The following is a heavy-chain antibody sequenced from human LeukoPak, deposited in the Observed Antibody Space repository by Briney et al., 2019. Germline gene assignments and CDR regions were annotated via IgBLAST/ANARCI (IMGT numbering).Heavy chain of an antibody. V-gene: IGHV1-8*01. Sequence: ASVKVSCKASGYTFTSYDINWVRQATGQGLEWMGWMNPNSGNTGYAQKFQGRVTMTRNTSISTAYMELSSLRSEDTAVYYCAGGYSGYDHHGNYYYYGMDVWGQGTTVTVSS. J-gene: IGHJ6*02. CDR1: GYTFTSYD. CDR2: MNPNSGNT. CDR3: AGGYSGYDHHGNYYYYGMDV. D-gene: IGHD5-12*01.